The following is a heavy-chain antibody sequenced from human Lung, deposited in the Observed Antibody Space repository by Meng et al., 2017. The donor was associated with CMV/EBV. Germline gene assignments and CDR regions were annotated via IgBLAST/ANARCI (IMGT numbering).Heavy chain of an antibody. J-gene: IGHJ5*02. D-gene: IGHD3-10*01. V-gene: IGHV3-21*01. CDR3: ARDDYGSGSYYNGAWFDP. Sequence: GESXKISCAASGFTFSSYSMNWVRQAPGKGLEWVSSISSSSSYIYYADSVKGRFTISRDNAKNSLYLQMNSLRAEDTAVYYCARDDYGSGSYYNGAWFDPWGHGTLVTVAS. CDR1: GFTFSSYS. CDR2: ISSSSSYI.